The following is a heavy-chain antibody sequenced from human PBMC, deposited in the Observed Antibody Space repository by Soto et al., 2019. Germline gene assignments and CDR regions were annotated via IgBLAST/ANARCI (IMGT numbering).Heavy chain of an antibody. CDR2: IKPDGSAT. CDR3: ARAGYCGPGCYYYFDY. J-gene: IGHJ4*02. V-gene: IGHV3-7*01. CDR1: GFTFGSYW. D-gene: IGHD2-21*02. Sequence: GGSLRLSCVVSGFTFGSYWMNWVRLIPGKGLEWVAYIKPDGSATYYVDSVKGRFTISRDNAKNSLYLQMNSLRVEDTSVYYCARAGYCGPGCYYYFDYWGQGTLVTVSS.